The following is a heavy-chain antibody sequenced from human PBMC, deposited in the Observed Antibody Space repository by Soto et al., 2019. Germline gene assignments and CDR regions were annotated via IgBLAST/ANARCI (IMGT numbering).Heavy chain of an antibody. CDR3: TSDPNFYGDFNFDY. CDR2: IKSKTDGGTT. CDR1: GFTFSNAW. D-gene: IGHD4-17*01. J-gene: IGHJ4*02. Sequence: GRSLRLSCAASGFTFSNAWMSWVRQAPGKGLEWVGRIKSKTDGGTTDYAAPVKGRFTISRDDSKNTLYLQMNSLKTEDTAVYYCTSDPNFYGDFNFDYWGQGTLVTVSS. V-gene: IGHV3-15*01.